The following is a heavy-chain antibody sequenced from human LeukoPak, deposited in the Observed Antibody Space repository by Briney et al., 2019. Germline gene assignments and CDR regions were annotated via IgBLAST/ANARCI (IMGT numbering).Heavy chain of an antibody. D-gene: IGHD3-3*01. CDR1: GGSFSGYY. CDR3: ARSASSGYYMSY. Sequence: SETLSLTCAVYGGSFSGYYWSWLRQPPGKGLEWIGEINHSGSTNYNPSLKNRVTISVGTSKNQFSLKLSSVTAADTAVYYCARSASSGYYMSYWGQGTLVTVSS. CDR2: INHSGST. V-gene: IGHV4-34*01. J-gene: IGHJ4*02.